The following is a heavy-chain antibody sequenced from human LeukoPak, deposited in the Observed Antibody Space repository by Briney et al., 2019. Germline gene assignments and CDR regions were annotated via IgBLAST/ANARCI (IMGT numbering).Heavy chain of an antibody. CDR1: GFTFSSYA. V-gene: IGHV3-23*01. D-gene: IGHD6-19*01. Sequence: GGSLRLSCAASGFTFSSYAMSWVRQAPGKGPEWVSAISGSGGSTYYADSVKGRFTISRDNSKNTLYLQMNSLRAEDTAVYYCAKDISLEAVAADFDYWGQGTLVTVSS. CDR2: ISGSGGST. CDR3: AKDISLEAVAADFDY. J-gene: IGHJ4*02.